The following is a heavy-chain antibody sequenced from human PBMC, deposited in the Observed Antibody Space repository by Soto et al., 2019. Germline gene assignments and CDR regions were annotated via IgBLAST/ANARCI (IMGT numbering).Heavy chain of an antibody. CDR3: ARWVEVSLDYFDS. J-gene: IGHJ4*02. Sequence: SETLSLTCAVSGGSISNGYYYWSWVRQNPGKGLEWIGHIYHSGRTYYNPSLKSRVTISVDTSKNQFSLNLSSVTAADTAVYYCARWVEVSLDYFDSWGQGTPVTVSS. CDR2: IYHSGRT. CDR1: GGSISNGYYY. V-gene: IGHV4-31*11. D-gene: IGHD2-15*01.